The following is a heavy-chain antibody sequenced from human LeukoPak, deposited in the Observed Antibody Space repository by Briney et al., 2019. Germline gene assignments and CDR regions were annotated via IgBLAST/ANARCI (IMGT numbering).Heavy chain of an antibody. CDR1: GFTFSTYS. D-gene: IGHD1-7*01. J-gene: IGHJ5*02. CDR2: ISDTSTYI. Sequence: GGSLRLSCAASGFTFSTYSMNWVRQAPGKGLEWVSCISDTSTYIYYADSVKGRFAISRDNAKNLLYLQVNNLRAEDTAVYYCARDRIWNCHYTDSWGQGTLVTVSS. V-gene: IGHV3-21*06. CDR3: ARDRIWNCHYTDS.